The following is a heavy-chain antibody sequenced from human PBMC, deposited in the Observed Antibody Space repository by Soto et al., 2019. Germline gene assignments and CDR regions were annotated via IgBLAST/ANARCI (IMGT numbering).Heavy chain of an antibody. D-gene: IGHD3-3*01. J-gene: IGHJ6*02. CDR1: GYAFTSYG. V-gene: IGHV1-18*01. Sequence: ASVKVSCKASGYAFTSYGISWVRQAPGQGLEWMGWISAYNGNTNYAQKLQGRVTMTTDTSTSTAYMELRSLRSDDTAVYYCARDIGLPRRPTSVTIFGVVNNYDYYYGMDVWGQGTTVTVS. CDR2: ISAYNGNT. CDR3: ARDIGLPRRPTSVTIFGVVNNYDYYYGMDV.